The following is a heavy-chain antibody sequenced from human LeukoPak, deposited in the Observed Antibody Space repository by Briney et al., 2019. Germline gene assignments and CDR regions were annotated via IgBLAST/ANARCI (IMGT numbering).Heavy chain of an antibody. CDR3: AREVEYYYGSGRPLDY. CDR2: INPNSGGT. V-gene: IGHV1-2*02. Sequence: GASVKVSCKASGYTFTRYGLSSVRQAPGQGLEWMGWINPNSGGTNYAQKFQGRVTMTRDTSISTAYMELSRLRSDDTAVYYCAREVEYYYGSGRPLDYWGQGTLVTVSS. D-gene: IGHD3-10*01. CDR1: GYTFTRYG. J-gene: IGHJ4*02.